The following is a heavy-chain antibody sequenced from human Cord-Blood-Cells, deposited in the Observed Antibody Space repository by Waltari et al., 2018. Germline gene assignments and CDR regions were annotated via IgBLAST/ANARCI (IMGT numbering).Heavy chain of an antibody. CDR2: ISYDGSNK. J-gene: IGHJ1*01. V-gene: IGHV3-30*18. Sequence: VQLVESGGGVVQRGRSLRFSCEASGFHYSSHGMHWVGHAPVKGLEWWAFISYDGSNKYYADSVKGRFTISRDNSKNTLYLQMNSLRAEDTAVYYCAKDFRRQWLVLMYFQHWGQGTLVTVSS. D-gene: IGHD6-19*01. CDR1: GFHYSSHG. CDR3: AKDFRRQWLVLMYFQH.